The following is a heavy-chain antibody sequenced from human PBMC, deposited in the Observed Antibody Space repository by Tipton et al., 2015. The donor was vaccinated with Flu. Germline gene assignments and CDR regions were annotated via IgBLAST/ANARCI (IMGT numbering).Heavy chain of an antibody. CDR1: GFTFSAYE. CDR3: VRVTYFYDSHGAGEVLHI. CDR2: ISKSGGTT. D-gene: IGHD3-22*01. Sequence: SLRLSCAVSGFTFSAYEMNWVRQAPGKGLEWISDISKSGGTTHYADSVRGRLTIARDNAKNSLYLQMSSLRVEDTAVYYCVRVTYFYDSHGAGEVLHIWGQGTMVTVSS. J-gene: IGHJ3*02. V-gene: IGHV3-48*03.